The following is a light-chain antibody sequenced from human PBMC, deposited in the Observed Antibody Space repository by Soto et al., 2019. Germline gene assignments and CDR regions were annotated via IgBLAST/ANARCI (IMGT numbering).Light chain of an antibody. J-gene: IGKJ3*01. CDR3: QQRINWPPIT. Sequence: EIVLTQSPATLSLSPGERATISCRAIQSIRSYLAWYQQKPGQPPRLLIYDTSNRATGIPARFSGSGFGTDFTLTISSLEPEDFAIYYCQQRINWPPITFGPGTKVDIK. CDR2: DTS. V-gene: IGKV3-11*01. CDR1: QSIRSY.